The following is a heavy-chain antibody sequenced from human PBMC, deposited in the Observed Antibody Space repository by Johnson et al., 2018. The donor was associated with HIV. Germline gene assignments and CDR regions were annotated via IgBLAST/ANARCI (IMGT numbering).Heavy chain of an antibody. V-gene: IGHV3-30*19. CDR1: GFTFSSYG. CDR2: ISYDGSDK. J-gene: IGHJ3*02. CDR3: AKDWGIAAAGTDAFDI. D-gene: IGHD6-13*01. Sequence: QMQLVESGGGVVQPGGSLRLSCAASGFTFSSYGMHWVRQAPGKGLEWVAVISYDGSDKYYADSVKGRFTISRDNSKNTLYLQMNSLRAEDTAVYYCAKDWGIAAAGTDAFDIWGQGTMVTVSS.